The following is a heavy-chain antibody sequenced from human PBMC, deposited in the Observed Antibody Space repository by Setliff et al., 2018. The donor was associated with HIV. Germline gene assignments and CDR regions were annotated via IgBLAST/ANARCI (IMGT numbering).Heavy chain of an antibody. CDR2: ISSSSSTI. J-gene: IGHJ4*02. CDR3: ARLLRGGGDYSDY. D-gene: IGHD3-10*01. CDR1: GFTLSSHS. Sequence: PGGSLRLSCAASGFTLSSHSMSWVRQAPGKGLEWISYISSSSSTIYYADSVKGRFTISRDNAKNSLFLQMNSLRAEDTAVYYCARLLRGGGDYSDYWGQGTLVTVSS. V-gene: IGHV3-48*01.